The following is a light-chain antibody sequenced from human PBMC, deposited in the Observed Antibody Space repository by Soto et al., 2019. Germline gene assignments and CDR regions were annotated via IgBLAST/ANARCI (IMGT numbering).Light chain of an antibody. J-gene: IGKJ5*01. CDR2: KVS. Sequence: DVVMTQSPLSLPFPLRHPASISCMANQSLVHSDGIAYFSWFQQRPGRSPRRLIYKVSNRDSGVPARFSGSGSGTDFALKISRVEAEDVGVYYCMQGTHWPITFGQGTRLEIK. CDR3: MQGTHWPIT. CDR1: QSLVHSDGIAY. V-gene: IGKV2-30*02.